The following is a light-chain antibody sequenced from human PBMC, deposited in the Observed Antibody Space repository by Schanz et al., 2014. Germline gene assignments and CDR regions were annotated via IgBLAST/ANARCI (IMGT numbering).Light chain of an antibody. J-gene: IGKJ4*01. CDR1: QSVGTY. CDR2: GAS. CDR3: QQYYSSPLT. Sequence: EIVLTQSPATLSLSPGERATLSCRVSQSVGTYLAWYQQKPGQAPGLLIYGASTRATGIPARFSGSGSGTEFTLTISSLQAEDVATYYCQQYYSSPLTFGGGTKVEIK. V-gene: IGKV3-15*01.